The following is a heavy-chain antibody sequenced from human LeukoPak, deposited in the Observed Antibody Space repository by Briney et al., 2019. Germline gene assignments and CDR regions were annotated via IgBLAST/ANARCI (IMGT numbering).Heavy chain of an antibody. V-gene: IGHV4-39*01. Sequence: SETLSLTCSVSGGSISSSTYYWGWNRQPPGKGLEWIGNIYNSGSTYYNPSLKSRVTISVDTSKNQFSLKLSSVTAADTAVYYCARQAYSSNLGWFDPWGQGTLVTVSS. D-gene: IGHD6-13*01. CDR3: ARQAYSSNLGWFDP. J-gene: IGHJ5*02. CDR2: IYNSGST. CDR1: GGSISSSTYY.